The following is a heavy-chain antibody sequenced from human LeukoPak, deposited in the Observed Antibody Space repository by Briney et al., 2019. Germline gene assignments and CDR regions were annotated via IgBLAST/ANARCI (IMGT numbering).Heavy chain of an antibody. D-gene: IGHD3-10*01. CDR2: VYYTGSA. V-gene: IGHV4-39*01. J-gene: IGHJ5*02. CDR1: GGSISSTSSH. Sequence: SETLSLTCTVSGGSISSTSSHWAWIRQPPGKGLEWIATVYYTGSAYYNPSLKSRVTISVDTSKTQFSLKLSSVTTADTALYYCARYASGSYYWFDPWGQGTLVTVSS. CDR3: ARYASGSYYWFDP.